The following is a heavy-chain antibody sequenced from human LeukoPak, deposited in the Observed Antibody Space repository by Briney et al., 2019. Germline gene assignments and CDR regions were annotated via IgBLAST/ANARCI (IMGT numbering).Heavy chain of an antibody. CDR3: AREGVGDSSSTLDY. CDR2: IYTSGST. D-gene: IGHD3-22*01. CDR1: GGSISSGGYY. Sequence: SQTLSLTCTVSGGSISSGGYYWSWIRQHPGKGLEWIGYIYTSGSTNYNPSLKSRVTMSVDTSKNQFSLKLSSVTAADTAVYYCAREGVGDSSSTLDYWGQGTLVTVSS. V-gene: IGHV4-31*03. J-gene: IGHJ4*02.